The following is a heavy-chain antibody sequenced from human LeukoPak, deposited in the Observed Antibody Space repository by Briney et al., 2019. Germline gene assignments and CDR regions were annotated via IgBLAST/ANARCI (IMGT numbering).Heavy chain of an antibody. V-gene: IGHV6-1*01. CDR1: GDSVSNNSAA. J-gene: IGHJ3*02. Sequence: SQTLSLTCALSGDSVSNNSAAWNWIRQSPSRGLEWLGRTYYRSKWSNDYAVSVKSRIAINPDTSKNQFSLQLNSVTPEDTAVYYCVRESEDAFDIWGQGTMVTVSS. CDR3: VRESEDAFDI. CDR2: TYYRSKWSN.